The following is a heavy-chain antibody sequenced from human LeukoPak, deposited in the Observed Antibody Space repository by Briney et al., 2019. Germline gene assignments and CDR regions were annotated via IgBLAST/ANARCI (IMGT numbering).Heavy chain of an antibody. J-gene: IGHJ4*02. Sequence: GGSLRLSCAAAGFTFSSYSMNWVRQAPGKGLEWVSSISSSSSYIYYADSVKGRFTISRDNAKNSLYLQMNSLRAEDTAVYYCASPLTAAAGLNFYYWGQGTLVTVSS. CDR2: ISSSSSYI. V-gene: IGHV3-21*01. D-gene: IGHD6-13*01. CDR3: ASPLTAAAGLNFYY. CDR1: GFTFSSYS.